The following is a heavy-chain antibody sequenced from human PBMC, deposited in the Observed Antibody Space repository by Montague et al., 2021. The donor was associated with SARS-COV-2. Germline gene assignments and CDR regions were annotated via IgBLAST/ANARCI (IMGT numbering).Heavy chain of an antibody. CDR2: IYTSGST. J-gene: IGHJ3*02. V-gene: IGHV4-4*07. CDR1: GGSISSYY. D-gene: IGHD3-22*01. Sequence: SETLSLTCTVSGGSISSYYWNWIRQSAGKGLEWIGRIYTSGSTNYDPYLKSRVTMSVDTSKNKFSLKLSSVTAADTAVYYCARGALFYDSSGYYSDAFDIWGQGTMVTVSS. CDR3: ARGALFYDSSGYYSDAFDI.